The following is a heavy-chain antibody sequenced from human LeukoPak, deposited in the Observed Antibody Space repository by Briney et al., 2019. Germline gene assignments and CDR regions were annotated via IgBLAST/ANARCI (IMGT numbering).Heavy chain of an antibody. Sequence: GESLKISCQASGYTFTTYWIAWVRQMPGKGLEWMGFIYPGDSETKNSPSFQGQVTMSADKSISTAYLQWSSLKASDTAIYYCARLGLGSGSSCDYWGQGTLVIVSS. J-gene: IGHJ4*02. CDR1: GYTFTTYW. CDR3: ARLGLGSGSSCDY. D-gene: IGHD3-10*01. V-gene: IGHV5-51*01. CDR2: IYPGDSET.